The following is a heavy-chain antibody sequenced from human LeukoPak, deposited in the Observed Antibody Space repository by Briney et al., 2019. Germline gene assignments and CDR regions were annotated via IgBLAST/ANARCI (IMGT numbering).Heavy chain of an antibody. Sequence: GRSLRLSCAASGFTFDDYAMHWVRQAPGKGLEWVSGISWNSGSIGYADSVKGRFTISRDNAKNSLYLQMNSLRAEDMALYYCARGDSSSPALYYYMDVWGKGTTVTVSS. J-gene: IGHJ6*03. V-gene: IGHV3-9*03. CDR2: ISWNSGSI. CDR1: GFTFDDYA. CDR3: ARGDSSSPALYYYMDV. D-gene: IGHD6-13*01.